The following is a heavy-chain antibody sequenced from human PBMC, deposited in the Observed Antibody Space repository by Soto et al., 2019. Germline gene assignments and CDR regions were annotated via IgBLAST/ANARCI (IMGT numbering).Heavy chain of an antibody. Sequence: SETLSLTCSVSGGSISGHYWSWIRLPAGRRLQWVGRIYSSGTTNYHPSLKSRVRMSVDTDRNSFSLRLDSVTAADTAVYYCARNFDIAATGTAFDSWGRGVLVTV. CDR3: ARNFDIAATGTAFDS. CDR2: IYSSGTT. CDR1: GGSISGHY. V-gene: IGHV4-4*07. J-gene: IGHJ4*02. D-gene: IGHD6-13*01.